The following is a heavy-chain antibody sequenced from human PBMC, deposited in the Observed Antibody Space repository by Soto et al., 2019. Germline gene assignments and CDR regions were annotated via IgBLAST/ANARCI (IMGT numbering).Heavy chain of an antibody. D-gene: IGHD1-26*01. CDR3: VRARMLGAPSLSNARFDP. CDR2: IYPGDSDT. J-gene: IGHJ5*02. V-gene: IGHV5-51*01. Sequence: PGESLKISCKGSGYTFTSHWIGWVRQMPGKGLEWMGIIYPGDSDTRYSPSFQGQVIISADKSITTAYLQWSSLTASDTAMYYCVRARMLGAPSLSNARFDPWGKGNMVTFSS. CDR1: GYTFTSHW.